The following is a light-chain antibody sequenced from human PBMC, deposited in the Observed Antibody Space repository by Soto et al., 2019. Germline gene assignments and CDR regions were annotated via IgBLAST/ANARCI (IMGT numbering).Light chain of an antibody. CDR3: AAWDASLGGFYV. CDR1: SSNIGAGYP. J-gene: IGLJ1*01. V-gene: IGLV1-40*01. Sequence: QSVLTQPPSVSGAPGQRVTISCTGSSSNIGAGYPVHWYQQLPGTAPKLLIHGNTNRPSGVPDRFSGSRSGLAISGLQSEDEGDYYCAAWDASLGGFYVFGSGTKVTV. CDR2: GNT.